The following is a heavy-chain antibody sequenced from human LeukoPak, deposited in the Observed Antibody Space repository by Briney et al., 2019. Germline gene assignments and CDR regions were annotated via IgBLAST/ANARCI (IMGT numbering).Heavy chain of an antibody. V-gene: IGHV4-38-2*01. Sequence: SETLSLTCAVSSYSISSGSYWGWLRQSPGKGLEWVGSIFHSGNSYYNPSLKSRLAMSVDTFKNQFSLRLTSVTAAETALYYCARVTYVDDMLYQYFDYWGQGILVTVSS. D-gene: IGHD4-17*01. J-gene: IGHJ4*02. CDR2: IFHSGNS. CDR3: ARVTYVDDMLYQYFDY. CDR1: SYSISSGSY.